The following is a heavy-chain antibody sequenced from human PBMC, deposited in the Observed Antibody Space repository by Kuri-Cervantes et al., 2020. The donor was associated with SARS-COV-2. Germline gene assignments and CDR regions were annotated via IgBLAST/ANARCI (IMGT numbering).Heavy chain of an antibody. V-gene: IGHV3-15*01. CDR3: TTSLRGMTDY. Sequence: LSLTCAASGFTFTNAWMSWVRQAPGKGLEWVGRIKSKTDGGTTDYAAPVKGRFTISRDDSKNTLYLQMNSLKTEDTAVYYCTTSLRGMTDYWGQGTLVTVSS. CDR2: IKSKTDGGTT. CDR1: GFTFTNAW. D-gene: IGHD6-13*01. J-gene: IGHJ4*02.